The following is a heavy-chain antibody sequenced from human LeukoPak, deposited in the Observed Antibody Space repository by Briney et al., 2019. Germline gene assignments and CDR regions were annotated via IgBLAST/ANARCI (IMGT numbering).Heavy chain of an antibody. Sequence: SETLSLTCTVSGGSTSRYYWSWIRQPPGKRLEWLGYIYYSGSTTYNPSLKSRLTMSVDTSKNQSSLKLISLTAAATAVYYCARLPGIAAVWGQGTLVTVSS. CDR3: ARLPGIAAV. V-gene: IGHV4-59*08. CDR2: IYYSGST. D-gene: IGHD6-13*01. J-gene: IGHJ4*02. CDR1: GGSTSRYY.